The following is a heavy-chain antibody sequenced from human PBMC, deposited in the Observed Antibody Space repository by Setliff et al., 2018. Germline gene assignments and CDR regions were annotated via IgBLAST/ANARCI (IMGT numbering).Heavy chain of an antibody. D-gene: IGHD2-15*01. Sequence: GESLQISCEASGFTFRTYEMIWVRQAPGKGLERVSKTHTDGITIYSDSVRGRFTISRDSAKNSLHLQMTSLSAEDTAVYYCARRLPYFGMDVWGQGTTVTVSS. CDR2: THTDGITI. CDR1: GFTFRTYE. J-gene: IGHJ6*02. CDR3: ARRLPYFGMDV. V-gene: IGHV3-48*03.